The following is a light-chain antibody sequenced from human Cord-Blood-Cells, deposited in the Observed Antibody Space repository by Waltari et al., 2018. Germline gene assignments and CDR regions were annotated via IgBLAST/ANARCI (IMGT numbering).Light chain of an antibody. Sequence: EIVLTQSPGPLSLSPGERATLSCRASQSVSSSYLAWYQQKPGQAPRLLIYGASSRATGIPDRFSGSGSGTDFTLTISRLEPEDFVVYYCQQYGSSPYSFGQGTKLEIK. CDR1: QSVSSSY. V-gene: IGKV3-20*01. CDR2: GAS. J-gene: IGKJ2*03. CDR3: QQYGSSPYS.